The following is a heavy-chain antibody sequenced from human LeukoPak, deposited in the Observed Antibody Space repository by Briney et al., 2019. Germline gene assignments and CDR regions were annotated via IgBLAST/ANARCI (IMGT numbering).Heavy chain of an antibody. Sequence: SQTLSLTCTVSGGSISSGGYYWSWIRQHPGKGLEWIGYIYYSGSTYYNPSLKSRVTISVDTSKNQFSLKLSSVTAADTAVYYCARGGTCGGDCYSTVPYYYYGMDVWGQGTTVTVPS. J-gene: IGHJ6*02. CDR1: GGSISSGGYY. V-gene: IGHV4-31*03. CDR2: IYYSGST. CDR3: ARGGTCGGDCYSTVPYYYYGMDV. D-gene: IGHD2-21*02.